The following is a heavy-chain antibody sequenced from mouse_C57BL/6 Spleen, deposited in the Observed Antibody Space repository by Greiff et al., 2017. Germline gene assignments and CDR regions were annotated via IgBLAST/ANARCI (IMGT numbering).Heavy chain of an antibody. CDR2: IWSGGST. D-gene: IGHD1-1*01. J-gene: IGHJ4*01. V-gene: IGHV2-2*01. CDR1: GFSLTSYG. Sequence: VKVVESGPGLVQPSQSLSITCTVSGFSLTSYGVHWVRQSPGKGLEWLGVIWSGGSTDYNAAFISRLSISKDNSKSQVFFKMNSLQADDTAIYYCARYYYGSDYAMDYWGQGTSVTVSS. CDR3: ARYYYGSDYAMDY.